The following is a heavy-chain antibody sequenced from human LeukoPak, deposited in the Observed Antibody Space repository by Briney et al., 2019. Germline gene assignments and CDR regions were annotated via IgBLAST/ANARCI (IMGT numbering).Heavy chain of an antibody. V-gene: IGHV4-59*11. CDR1: GGSISSHY. CDR3: ARGVYIAAAQYGY. Sequence: SETLSPTCTVSGGSISSHYWSWIRQPPGKGLEWIGYIYYSGTTNHNPSLKSRVTISVDTSKNQFSLKLSSVAAADTAVYYCARGVYIAAAQYGYWGQGTLVTVSS. D-gene: IGHD6-13*01. CDR2: IYYSGTT. J-gene: IGHJ4*02.